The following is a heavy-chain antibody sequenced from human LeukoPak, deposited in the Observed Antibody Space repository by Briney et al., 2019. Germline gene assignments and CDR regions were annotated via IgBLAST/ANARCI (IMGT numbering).Heavy chain of an antibody. J-gene: IGHJ3*02. D-gene: IGHD6-6*01. CDR3: ARDPIAARPAGGAFDI. Sequence: SEALSLTCTLLGGYIRSSNRWSSVRQPPGKGLEWIGEHYHSGSTNYNPSLQSRVTMSVDKSKNQFSLKLSSVTAADTAVYYCARDPIAARPAGGAFDIWGQGTMVTVSS. V-gene: IGHV4-4*02. CDR1: GGYIRSSNR. CDR2: HYHSGST.